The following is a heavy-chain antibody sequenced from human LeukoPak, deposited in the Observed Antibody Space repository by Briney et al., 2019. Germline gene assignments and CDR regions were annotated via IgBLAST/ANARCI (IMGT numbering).Heavy chain of an antibody. CDR3: ARRDLFRLFDY. V-gene: IGHV3-30*14. D-gene: IGHD3-10*01. CDR2: ISYDGSNK. J-gene: IGHJ4*02. Sequence: GGSLRLSCAASGFTFSSYAMHWVRQAPGKGLEWVAVISYDGSNKYYADSVKGRFTISRDNSKNTLYLQMNSLRAEDTAVYYCARRDLFRLFDYWGQGTLVTVSS. CDR1: GFTFSSYA.